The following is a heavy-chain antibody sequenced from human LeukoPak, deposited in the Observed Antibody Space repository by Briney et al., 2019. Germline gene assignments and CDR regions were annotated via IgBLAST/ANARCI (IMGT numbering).Heavy chain of an antibody. J-gene: IGHJ4*02. D-gene: IGHD3-22*01. CDR3: ARVGYYDSSGYYGLSFDY. CDR2: IYYSGST. CDR1: GGSISSGGYY. V-gene: IGHV4-31*03. Sequence: SETLSLTCTVSGGSISSGGYYWGWIRQHPGKGLEWIGYIYYSGSTYYNPSLKSRVTISVDSSKNQFSLKLSSVTAADTAVHYCARVGYYDSSGYYGLSFDYWGQGTLVTVSS.